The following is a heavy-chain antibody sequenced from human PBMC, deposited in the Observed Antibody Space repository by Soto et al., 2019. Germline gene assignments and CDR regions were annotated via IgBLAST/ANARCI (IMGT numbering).Heavy chain of an antibody. CDR2: ISSSSSTI. CDR1: GFTFSSYS. Sequence: GGSLRLSCAASGFTFSSYSMNWVRQAPGKGLEWVSYISSSSSTIYYADSVKGRFTISRDNAKNSLYLQMNSLRDEDTAVYYCARDVRWRTTVVTPRYFDLWGRGTLVTVSS. D-gene: IGHD4-17*01. V-gene: IGHV3-48*02. CDR3: ARDVRWRTTVVTPRYFDL. J-gene: IGHJ2*01.